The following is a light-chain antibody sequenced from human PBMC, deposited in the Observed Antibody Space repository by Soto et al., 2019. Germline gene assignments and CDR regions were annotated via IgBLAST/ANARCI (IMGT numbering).Light chain of an antibody. Sequence: DIQMTQSPSTLSASVGDRVTITCRASQSISSWLAWYQQKPGKAPKLLIYKASSLESGVPSRFSGSGSGTEFTLTISGLQPDDFATYYCQQYTSYPRTFGQGTKVEIK. V-gene: IGKV1-5*03. CDR3: QQYTSYPRT. J-gene: IGKJ1*01. CDR1: QSISSW. CDR2: KAS.